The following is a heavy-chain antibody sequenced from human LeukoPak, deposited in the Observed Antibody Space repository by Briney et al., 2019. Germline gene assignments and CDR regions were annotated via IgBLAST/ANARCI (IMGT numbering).Heavy chain of an antibody. D-gene: IGHD3-9*01. Sequence: GGSLRLSCAASGFTFSSYAMSWVRQAPGKGLEWVSAISGGGGSTYYADSVKGRFTISRDNSKNTLYLQMNSLRAEDTAVYYCATILNAQHYYYYYGMDVWGQGTTVTVSS. CDR2: ISGGGGST. J-gene: IGHJ6*02. V-gene: IGHV3-23*01. CDR1: GFTFSSYA. CDR3: ATILNAQHYYYYYGMDV.